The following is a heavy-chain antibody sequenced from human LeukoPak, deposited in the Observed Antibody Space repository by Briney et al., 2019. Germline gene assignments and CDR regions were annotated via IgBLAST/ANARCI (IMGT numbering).Heavy chain of an antibody. V-gene: IGHV3-33*08. CDR3: AREAYYYGSGSYFWVY. CDR2: IWYDGSNK. J-gene: IGHJ4*02. Sequence: PGGSLRLSCAASGFTFSSYGMHWVRQAPGKGLEWVAVIWYDGSNKYYADSVKGRFTISRDNSKNTLYLQMNSLRAEDTAVYYCAREAYYYGSGSYFWVYWGQGTLVTVSS. D-gene: IGHD3-10*01. CDR1: GFTFSSYG.